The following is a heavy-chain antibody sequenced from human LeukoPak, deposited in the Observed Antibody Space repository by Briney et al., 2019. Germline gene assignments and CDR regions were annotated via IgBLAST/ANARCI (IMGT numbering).Heavy chain of an antibody. Sequence: TGGALRLSCAAAGFTFSSYGIQWGRQGPGKGLEWVAVIWYDGSNKYYADSVKGRFTISRDNSKNTLYLQMNSLRAEDTAVYYCARDLPGLDVWGKGTTVTVSS. J-gene: IGHJ6*04. CDR2: IWYDGSNK. CDR1: GFTFSSYG. V-gene: IGHV3-33*01. D-gene: IGHD2-2*01. CDR3: ARDLPGLDV.